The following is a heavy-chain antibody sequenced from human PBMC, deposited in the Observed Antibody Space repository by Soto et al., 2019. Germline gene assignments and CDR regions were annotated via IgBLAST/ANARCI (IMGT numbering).Heavy chain of an antibody. Sequence: QVQLVESGGGVVQPGRSLRLSCAASGFTFSSDAMHWVRQAPGKGLEWVAVISFDGNNKYYADSVKGRFTISRDNSKNTLYLQMNSLKPEDTAVYYCARDFGIFGVWGQGTTVTVSS. J-gene: IGHJ6*02. CDR3: ARDFGIFGV. D-gene: IGHD3-3*01. CDR2: ISFDGNNK. CDR1: GFTFSSDA. V-gene: IGHV3-30-3*01.